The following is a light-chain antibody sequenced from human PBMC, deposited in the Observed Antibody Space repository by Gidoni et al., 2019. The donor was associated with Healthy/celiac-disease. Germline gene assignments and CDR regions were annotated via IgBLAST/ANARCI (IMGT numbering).Light chain of an antibody. CDR1: SLRSYY. CDR2: GKN. J-gene: IGLJ1*01. CDR3: NSRDSSGNHHV. Sequence: SALTQDPAVFVALGQTVRITCQGDSLRSYYASWYQQKPGQAPVLVIYGKNNRPSGIPDRFSGSSSGNTASLTITGAQAEDEADYYCNSRDSSGNHHVFGTGTKVTVL. V-gene: IGLV3-19*01.